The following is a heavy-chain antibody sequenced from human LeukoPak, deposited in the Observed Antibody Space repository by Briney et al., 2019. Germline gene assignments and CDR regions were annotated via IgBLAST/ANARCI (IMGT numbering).Heavy chain of an antibody. CDR2: IKQDETNK. D-gene: IGHD2-8*01. V-gene: IGHV3-7*04. CDR3: ARGLCVSMTELYYLDL. Sequence: PGGSLRLSCAVSGFNFRSFCMSWVRQAPGKGLEWVANIKQDETNKFYVDSVKGRFTISRDNAKNSLYLQMNSLRVEDSAVYYCARGLCVSMTELYYLDLWGRGTLVTVSS. CDR1: GFNFRSFC. J-gene: IGHJ2*01.